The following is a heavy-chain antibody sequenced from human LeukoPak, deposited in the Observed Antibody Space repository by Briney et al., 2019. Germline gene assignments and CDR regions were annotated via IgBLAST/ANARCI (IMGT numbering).Heavy chain of an antibody. CDR3: ARGLVHDTSGYYSDY. V-gene: IGHV3-23*01. D-gene: IGHD3-22*01. CDR1: GFTFSNNA. J-gene: IGHJ4*02. Sequence: SGGSLRLSCAASGFTFSNNAMSWVRQAPGKGLEWVSGISGGGDSTSYADSVKGRFTISRDNSRNTLYLQMNSLRAEDTAAYYCARGLVHDTSGYYSDYWGQGTLLTVSS. CDR2: ISGGGDST.